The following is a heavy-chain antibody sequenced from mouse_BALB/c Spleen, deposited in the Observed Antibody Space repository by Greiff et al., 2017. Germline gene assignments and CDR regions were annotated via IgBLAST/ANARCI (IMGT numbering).Heavy chain of an antibody. CDR2: ISSGGSYT. V-gene: IGHV5-6*03. CDR1: GFTFSSYA. Sequence: EVKVVESGGGLVKPGGSLKLSCAASGFTFSSYAMSWVRQTPEKRLEWVATISSGGSYTYYPDSVKGRFTISRDNAKNTLYLQMSSLKSEDTAMYYCARHWGYDYLYAMDYWGQGTSVTVSS. D-gene: IGHD2-4*01. J-gene: IGHJ4*01. CDR3: ARHWGYDYLYAMDY.